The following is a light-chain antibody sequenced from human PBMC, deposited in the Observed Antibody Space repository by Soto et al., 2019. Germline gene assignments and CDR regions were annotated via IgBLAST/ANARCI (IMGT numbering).Light chain of an antibody. CDR3: QQYGSSLWT. CDR2: GAS. CDR1: QSISSSY. Sequence: ENVLAEFPGTLSLSPGDSATLSCRASQSISSSYLAWYQQKPGQAPRLLIYGASYRASGIADRFSGSGSGTDFTLTISRLEPEDFAVYYCQQYGSSLWTFGQGTKVDIK. J-gene: IGKJ1*01. V-gene: IGKV3-20*01.